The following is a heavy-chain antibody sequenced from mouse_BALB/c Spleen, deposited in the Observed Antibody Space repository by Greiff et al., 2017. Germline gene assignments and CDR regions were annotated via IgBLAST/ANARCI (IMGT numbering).Heavy chain of an antibody. CDR2: ISNGGGST. J-gene: IGHJ4*01. CDR3: ARHQLRPDYYAMDY. V-gene: IGHV5-12-2*01. D-gene: IGHD1-2*01. CDR1: GFTFSSYT. Sequence: EVQGVESGGGLVQPGGSLKLSCAASGFTFSSYTMSWVRQTPEKRLEWVAYISNGGGSTYYPDTVKGRFTISRDNAKNTLYLQMSSLKSEDTAMYYCARHQLRPDYYAMDYWGQGTSVTVSS.